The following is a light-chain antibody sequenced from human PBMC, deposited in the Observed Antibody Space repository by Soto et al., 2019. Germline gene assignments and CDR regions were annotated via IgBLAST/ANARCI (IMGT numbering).Light chain of an antibody. CDR1: RDISNY. CDR3: QQYDNLLFT. CDR2: DAS. Sequence: DIQMTQSPASLSASVGDRVTITCQASRDISNYLNWYQQKPGEAPKLLIYDASNLETGVPSRFSGSGSGTDFTFTISSLQPEDFATYYCQQYDNLLFTFGPGTKVDVK. J-gene: IGKJ3*01. V-gene: IGKV1-33*01.